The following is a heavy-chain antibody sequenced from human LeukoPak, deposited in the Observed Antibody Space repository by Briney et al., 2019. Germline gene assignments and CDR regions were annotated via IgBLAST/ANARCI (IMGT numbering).Heavy chain of an antibody. J-gene: IGHJ4*02. D-gene: IGHD3-10*01. Sequence: PGGSLRLSCAASGFTFDDYGMSWVRQAPGKGLEWGSGINWNGGSTGYADSVKGRFTISRDNAKNSLYLQMNSLRAEDTAVYYCAKGAHYSGSGNYRRGHYFDYWGQGTLVTVSS. CDR1: GFTFDDYG. V-gene: IGHV3-20*04. CDR2: INWNGGST. CDR3: AKGAHYSGSGNYRRGHYFDY.